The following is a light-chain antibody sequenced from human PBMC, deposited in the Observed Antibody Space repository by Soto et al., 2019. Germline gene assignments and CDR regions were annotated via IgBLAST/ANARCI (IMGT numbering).Light chain of an antibody. Sequence: QSVLTQPPSASGTPEQSVTISCSGSSSNIGSNFVYWFQQLPGTAPKLLMFRNDHRPSGVPDRFSSSKSGTSASLAISGLRSDDEADYYCAAWDDSLSGPVFGGGTQLTVL. V-gene: IGLV1-47*01. CDR1: SSNIGSNF. J-gene: IGLJ3*02. CDR3: AAWDDSLSGPV. CDR2: RND.